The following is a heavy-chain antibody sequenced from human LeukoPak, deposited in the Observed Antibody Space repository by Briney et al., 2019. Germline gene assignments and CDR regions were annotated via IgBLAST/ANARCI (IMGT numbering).Heavy chain of an antibody. CDR1: GYTFTGSF. Sequence: ASVKVSCKAPGYTFTGSFMHWVRQAPGQGLEWIGWISSNTGGTRIAQKFQDRVTMTRDTSIRTVYIELRSLRFDDTAIYYCVRADPVDHWGQGTHIIVSS. J-gene: IGHJ4*02. CDR2: ISSNTGGT. V-gene: IGHV1-2*02. CDR3: VRADPVDH.